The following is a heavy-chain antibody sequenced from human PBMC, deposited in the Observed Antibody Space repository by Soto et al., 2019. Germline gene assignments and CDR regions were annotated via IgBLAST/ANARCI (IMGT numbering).Heavy chain of an antibody. J-gene: IGHJ5*02. D-gene: IGHD1-1*01. V-gene: IGHV3-23*01. CDR3: AKSLNINWKNWFDP. Sequence: PGGSLRLSCAASGFTFRSSAMNWVRQAPGKGLEWVSIISDSGGRTYYADSVRGRFTISRDNSKNTLYLQMNSLRAEDTAVYYCAKSLNINWKNWFDPWGQGTLVTVSS. CDR2: ISDSGGRT. CDR1: GFTFRSSA.